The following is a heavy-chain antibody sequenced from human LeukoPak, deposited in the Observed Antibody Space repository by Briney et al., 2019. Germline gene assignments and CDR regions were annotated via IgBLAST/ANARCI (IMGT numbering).Heavy chain of an antibody. J-gene: IGHJ4*02. Sequence: GGSLRLSCLASGFTFSNYAMHWVRQAPGKGLEYISAITDNAGSTYYADSVKGRFTISRDNSKNTLYLQMSSLTAEDTAVYYCVKRATVGAPSPLFDYWGQGTLVTVSS. CDR3: VKRATVGAPSPLFDY. V-gene: IGHV3-64D*09. D-gene: IGHD1-26*01. CDR1: GFTFSNYA. CDR2: ITDNAGST.